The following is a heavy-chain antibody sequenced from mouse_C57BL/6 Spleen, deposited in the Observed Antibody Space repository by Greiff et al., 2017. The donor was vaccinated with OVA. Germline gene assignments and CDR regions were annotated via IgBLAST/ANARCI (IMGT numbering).Heavy chain of an antibody. Sequence: QVQLKQPGAELVKPGASVKLSCKASGYTFTSYWMHWVKQRPGQGLEWIGMIHPNSGSTNYNEKFKSKATLTVDKSSSTAYMQLSSLTSEDSAVYYCARLGGIYYDYDYYWGQGTLVTVSA. D-gene: IGHD2-4*01. CDR1: GYTFTSYW. CDR2: IHPNSGST. CDR3: ARLGGIYYDYDYY. V-gene: IGHV1-64*01. J-gene: IGHJ3*01.